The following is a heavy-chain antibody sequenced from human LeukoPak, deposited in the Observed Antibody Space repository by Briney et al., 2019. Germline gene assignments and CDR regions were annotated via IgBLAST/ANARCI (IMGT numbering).Heavy chain of an antibody. CDR3: AKQPDKGYSYGYWGYFDY. CDR2: IKQDGSEK. V-gene: IGHV3-7*01. Sequence: GGSLRLPCAASGFTFSSYWMSWVRQAPGKGLEWVANIKQDGSEKYYVDSVKGRFTISRDNAKNSLYLQMNSLRAEDTAVYYCAKQPDKGYSYGYWGYFDYWGQGTLVTVSS. D-gene: IGHD5-18*01. CDR1: GFTFSSYW. J-gene: IGHJ4*02.